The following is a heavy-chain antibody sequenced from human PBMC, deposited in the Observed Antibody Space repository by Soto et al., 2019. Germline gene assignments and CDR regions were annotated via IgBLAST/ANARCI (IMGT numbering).Heavy chain of an antibody. J-gene: IGHJ6*02. D-gene: IGHD3-3*01. V-gene: IGHV1-8*01. CDR3: ARWERGTYDFWSGYYYYYYGMDV. CDR2: MNPNSGNT. CDR1: GYTFTSYD. Sequence: VASVKVSCKASGYTFTSYDINWVRQATGQGLEWMGWMNPNSGNTGYAQKFQGRVTMTRNTSISTAYMELSSLRSEDTAVYYCARWERGTYDFWSGYYYYYYGMDVWGQGTTVTVSS.